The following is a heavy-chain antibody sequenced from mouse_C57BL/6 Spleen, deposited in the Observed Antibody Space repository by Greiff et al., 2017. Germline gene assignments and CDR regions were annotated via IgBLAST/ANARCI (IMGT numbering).Heavy chain of an antibody. J-gene: IGHJ4*01. Sequence: QVQLQQPGAELVKPGASVKMSCKASGYTFTSYWITWVKQRPGQGLEWIGDIYPGSGSTTYNEKFQSKATLTVDTSSSTAYMQLSSLTSEDSAVYYCARSPYYDYDGDAMDYWGQGTSVTVSS. CDR3: ARSPYYDYDGDAMDY. CDR2: IYPGSGST. D-gene: IGHD2-4*01. V-gene: IGHV1-55*01. CDR1: GYTFTSYW.